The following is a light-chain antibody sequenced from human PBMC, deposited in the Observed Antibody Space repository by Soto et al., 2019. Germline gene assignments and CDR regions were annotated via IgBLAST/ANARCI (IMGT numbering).Light chain of an antibody. V-gene: IGLV2-14*01. CDR2: EVS. Sequence: QSALTQPASVSGSPGQSITISCTGTSSDYVSWYQQHPDKAPKLMIYEVSNRPSGVSDRFSGSKSANTASLTISGLQAEDEADYYCTSFTTTNIWVFGGGTKVTVL. CDR1: SSDY. CDR3: TSFTTTNIWV. J-gene: IGLJ3*02.